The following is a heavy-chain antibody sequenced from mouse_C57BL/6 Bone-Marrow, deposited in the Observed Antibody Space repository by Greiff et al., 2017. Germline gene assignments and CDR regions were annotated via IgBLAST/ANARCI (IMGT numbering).Heavy chain of an antibody. D-gene: IGHD1-1*01. Sequence: VKLQESGPELVKPGASVKISCKASGYTFTDYYINWVKQRPGQGLEWIGWIFPGSGSTYYNEKFKGKATLTVDKSSSTAYMLLSSLTSEDSAVXFCARGGVFITTAFDVWGTGTTVTVSS. CDR3: ARGGVFITTAFDV. J-gene: IGHJ1*03. CDR1: GYTFTDYY. CDR2: IFPGSGST. V-gene: IGHV1-75*01.